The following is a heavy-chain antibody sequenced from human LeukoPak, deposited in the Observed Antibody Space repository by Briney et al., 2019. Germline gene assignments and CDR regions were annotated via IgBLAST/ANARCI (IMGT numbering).Heavy chain of an antibody. V-gene: IGHV3-11*01. CDR3: ARDRYDFWSGYYVLAAY. D-gene: IGHD3-3*01. Sequence: GGSLRLSCAASGFTFSDYYMSWIRQAPGKGLEWVSYISSSGSTIYYADSVKCRFPISRDNAKTSLYLQMNSLRAEDTAVYYCARDRYDFWSGYYVLAAYWGQGSLVTVSS. CDR1: GFTFSDYY. CDR2: ISSSGSTI. J-gene: IGHJ4*02.